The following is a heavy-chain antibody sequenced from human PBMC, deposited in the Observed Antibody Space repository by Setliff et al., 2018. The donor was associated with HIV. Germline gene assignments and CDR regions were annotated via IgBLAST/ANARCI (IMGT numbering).Heavy chain of an antibody. J-gene: IGHJ5*02. CDR3: ARADNWGQFDFWGQGTLVTVSSGESSQRLSCFNSGVLALLSQCDNWFDP. D-gene: IGHD7-27*01. Sequence: ASVKVSCKASGYTFTGYYVHWVRQAPGQGLEWMGWINPNSGGTNYAQKFQARVTMTRDTSISTAYMELSSLRLDDTAIYFCARADNWGQFDFWGQGTLVTVSSGESSQRLSCFNSGVLALLSQCDNWFDPWGQGTLVTVSS. CDR2: INPNSGGT. CDR1: GYTFTGYY. V-gene: IGHV1-2*02.